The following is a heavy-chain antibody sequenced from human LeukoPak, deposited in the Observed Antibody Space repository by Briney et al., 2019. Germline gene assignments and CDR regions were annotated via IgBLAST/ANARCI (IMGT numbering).Heavy chain of an antibody. CDR2: IYYSGGT. CDR3: ARAWYEDIVVVPAAEPYYYYMDV. V-gene: IGHV4-31*03. D-gene: IGHD2-2*01. Sequence: SQTLSLTCTVSGGSISSGGYYWSWIRQHPGKGLEWIGYIYYSGGTYYNPSLKSRVTISVDTSKNQFSLKLSSVTAADTAVYYCARAWYEDIVVVPAAEPYYYYMDVWGRGTTVTVSS. CDR1: GGSISSGGYY. J-gene: IGHJ6*03.